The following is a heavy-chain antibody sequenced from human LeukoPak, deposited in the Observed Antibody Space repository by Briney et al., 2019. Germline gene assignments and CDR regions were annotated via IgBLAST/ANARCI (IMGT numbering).Heavy chain of an antibody. CDR2: ITDTSGST. CDR1: GFTFSIYV. J-gene: IGHJ6*03. CDR3: AKDSPPGIVAHYYYYVDV. V-gene: IGHV3-23*01. Sequence: GGSLRLSCVGSGFTFSIYVMSWVRQAPGTGLEWVSAITDTSGSTYYADSVKGRFTISRDNSKNTLYLQMNSLRAEDTAVYYCAKDSPPGIVAHYYYYVDVWGKGTTVTVSS. D-gene: IGHD2-15*01.